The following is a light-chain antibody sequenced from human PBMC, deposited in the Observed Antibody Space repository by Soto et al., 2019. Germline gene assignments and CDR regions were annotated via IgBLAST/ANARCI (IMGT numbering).Light chain of an antibody. CDR1: QSISNS. CDR3: QQSYSTPRT. Sequence: IQMTQSPSSLSASVGDRVTITCRASQSISNSLNWYQQKAGKAPKLLINTASSLQSGVPSRFSGSGFGTDFTLTISSLLTEDFATYYCQQSYSTPRTFGQGTKLEIK. CDR2: TAS. V-gene: IGKV1-39*01. J-gene: IGKJ2*01.